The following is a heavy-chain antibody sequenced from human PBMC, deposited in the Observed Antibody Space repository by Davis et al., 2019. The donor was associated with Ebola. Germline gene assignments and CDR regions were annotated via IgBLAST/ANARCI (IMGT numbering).Heavy chain of an antibody. V-gene: IGHV1-18*01. J-gene: IGHJ6*04. D-gene: IGHD2-21*02. CDR3: AREPIVVVTALYYYYGMDV. CDR2: ISAYNGNT. Sequence: ASVKVSCKASGYTFTNYGISWVRQAPGQGLEWMGWISAYNGNTNYAQKLQGRVTMTRDTSTSTVYMELSSLRSEDTAVYYCAREPIVVVTALYYYYGMDVWGKGTTVTVSS. CDR1: GYTFTNYG.